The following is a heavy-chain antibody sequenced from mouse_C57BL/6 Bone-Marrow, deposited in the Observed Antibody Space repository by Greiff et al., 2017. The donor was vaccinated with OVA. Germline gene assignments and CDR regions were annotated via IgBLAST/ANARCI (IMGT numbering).Heavy chain of an antibody. CDR3: TGDTTVVAHWYFDV. Sequence: EVQGVESGGGLVQPGGSMKLSCVASGFTFSNYWMNWVRQSPEKGLEWVAQIRLKSDNYATHYAESVKGRFTISRDDSKSSVYLQMNNLRAEDTGIYYCTGDTTVVAHWYFDVWGTGTTVTVSS. D-gene: IGHD1-1*01. J-gene: IGHJ1*03. V-gene: IGHV6-3*01. CDR1: GFTFSNYW. CDR2: IRLKSDNYAT.